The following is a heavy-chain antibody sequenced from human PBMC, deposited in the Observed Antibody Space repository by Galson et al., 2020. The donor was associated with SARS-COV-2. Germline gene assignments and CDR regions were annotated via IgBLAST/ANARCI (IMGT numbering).Heavy chain of an antibody. CDR1: GGYISSSSYY. CDR2: IYYSGST. J-gene: IGHJ4*02. V-gene: IGHV4-39*07. D-gene: IGHD5-18*01. Sequence: SETLSLTCTVSGGYISSSSYYWGWIRQPPGKGLEWIGSIYYSGSTYYNPSLKSRVTISVDTSKNQFSLKLSSVTAADTAVYYCARVKDYSYGVGRGDYYFDDGGQGTLVSVSS. CDR3: ARVKDYSYGVGRGDYYFDD.